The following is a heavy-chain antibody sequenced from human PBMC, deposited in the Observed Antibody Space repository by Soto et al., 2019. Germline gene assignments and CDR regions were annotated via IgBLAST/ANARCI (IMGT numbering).Heavy chain of an antibody. CDR2: IRSKAYGGTT. Sequence: GGSLRLSCTASGFTFGDYAMSWFRQAPGKGLEWVGFIRSKAYGGTTEYAASVKGRFTISRDDSKSIAYLQMNSLKTEDTAVYYCTRESEYDFWSGYYPPRHYYYGMDVWGQGTTVTVS. CDR1: GFTFGDYA. J-gene: IGHJ6*02. V-gene: IGHV3-49*03. CDR3: TRESEYDFWSGYYPPRHYYYGMDV. D-gene: IGHD3-3*01.